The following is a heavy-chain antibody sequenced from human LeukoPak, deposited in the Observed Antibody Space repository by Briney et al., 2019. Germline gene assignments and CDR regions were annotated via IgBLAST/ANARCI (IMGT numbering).Heavy chain of an antibody. CDR2: INHSGST. J-gene: IGHJ4*02. V-gene: IGHV4-34*01. D-gene: IGHD3-22*01. Sequence: TSETLSLTCAVYGGSFSGYYWSWIRQPPGKGLEWIGEINHSGSTNYNPSLKSRVTISVDTSKNQFSLKLSSVTAADTAVYYCARGTWIPYYYDSSGYEYWGQGTLVTVSS. CDR1: GGSFSGYY. CDR3: ARGTWIPYYYDSSGYEY.